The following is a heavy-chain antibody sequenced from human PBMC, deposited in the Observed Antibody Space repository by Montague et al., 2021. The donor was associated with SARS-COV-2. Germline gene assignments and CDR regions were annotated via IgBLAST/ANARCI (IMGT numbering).Heavy chain of an antibody. CDR1: GGSISSYY. CDR3: ARLLRSCSIGVCGTDYYYAMDF. CDR2: IYYSGST. Sequence: SETLSLTCTVSGGSISSYYWCWIRQSPATGQERNGHIYYSGSTKXXSFPVRQVPVSVARSKNQDALTLSSVTAADTAVYYCARLLRSCSIGVCGTDYYYAMDFWGQGATVTVSS. D-gene: IGHD2-8*01. J-gene: IGHJ6*02. V-gene: IGHV4-59*01.